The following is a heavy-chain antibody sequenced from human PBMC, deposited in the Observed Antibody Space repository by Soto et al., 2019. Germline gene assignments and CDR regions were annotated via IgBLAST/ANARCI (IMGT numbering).Heavy chain of an antibody. CDR2: INPNNGDT. CDR3: ARDEYGGDSGYAMEV. J-gene: IGHJ6*02. D-gene: IGHD2-21*02. V-gene: IGHV1-18*01. CDR1: GYTFSRYG. Sequence: QAQLVQSGAEVRKPGASVMVSCKASGYTFSRYGISWVRQAPVQGLAWMGWINPNNGDTAYAQNLPGRVSMTTDTSXXTAHMELTNLRSDDTAGYYCARDEYGGDSGYAMEVWGQGTTVSACS.